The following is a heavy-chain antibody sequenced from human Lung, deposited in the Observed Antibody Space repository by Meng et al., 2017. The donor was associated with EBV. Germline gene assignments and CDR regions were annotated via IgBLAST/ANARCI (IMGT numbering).Heavy chain of an antibody. Sequence: QVQLVEFGGGVVQPGRSLRLSCAASGFTFSEYDMNWVRQAPGKGLEWLAVISRDGGNRYYRDSVRGRFTISRDNSKNTLFLQLNSLRAEDTAVYYCASSRLAYFDSWGQGTLVTVSS. CDR3: ASSRLAYFDS. CDR1: GFTFSEYD. V-gene: IGHV3-30*03. D-gene: IGHD6-13*01. J-gene: IGHJ4*02. CDR2: ISRDGGNR.